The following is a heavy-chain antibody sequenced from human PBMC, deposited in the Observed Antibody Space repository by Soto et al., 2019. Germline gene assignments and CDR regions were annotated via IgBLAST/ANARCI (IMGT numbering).Heavy chain of an antibody. D-gene: IGHD6-13*01. Sequence: QVQLRESGPGLVKPSGTLFLTCAVSSGSVNSSNWWSWVRQPPGKGLEWIGEISHGGSANYNPSLRSRVTMSVDKSKNQVFLQLSSVTAADTVVYYCARDPAAAGTFDYWGQGTLVTVSS. CDR2: ISHGGSA. CDR3: ARDPAAAGTFDY. V-gene: IGHV4-4*02. CDR1: SGSVNSSNW. J-gene: IGHJ4*02.